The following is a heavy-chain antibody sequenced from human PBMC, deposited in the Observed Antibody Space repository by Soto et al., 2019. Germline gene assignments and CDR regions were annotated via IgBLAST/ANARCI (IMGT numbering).Heavy chain of an antibody. D-gene: IGHD3-3*01. CDR2: IIPIFGTA. CDR3: ARDLTEYSAIFVPVSAALDY. V-gene: IGHV1-69*13. Sequence: SVKVSCKASGGTFSSYAISWVRQAPGQGLEWMGGIIPIFGTANYAQKFQGRVTITADESTSTAYMELSSLRSEDTAVYYCARDLTEYSAIFVPVSAALDYWGQGTLVTVSS. CDR1: GGTFSSYA. J-gene: IGHJ4*02.